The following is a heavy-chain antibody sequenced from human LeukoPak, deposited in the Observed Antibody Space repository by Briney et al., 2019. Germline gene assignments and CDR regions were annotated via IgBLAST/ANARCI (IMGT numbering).Heavy chain of an antibody. CDR1: GYTFTGYY. D-gene: IGHD3-22*01. Sequence: ASVKVPCKASGYTFTGYYMHWVRQAPGQGLEWMGWINPNSGGTNYAQKFQGRVTMTRDTSISTAYMELSRLRSDDTAVYYCARAATYYYDSSGSYGMDVWGQGTTVTVSS. CDR3: ARAATYYYDSSGSYGMDV. CDR2: INPNSGGT. V-gene: IGHV1-2*02. J-gene: IGHJ6*02.